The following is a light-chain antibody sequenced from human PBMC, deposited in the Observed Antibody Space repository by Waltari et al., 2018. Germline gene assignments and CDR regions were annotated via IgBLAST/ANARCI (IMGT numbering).Light chain of an antibody. CDR1: QNLLNSDDGFTY. CDR3: MQRLEFPYT. Sequence: DIVMTQTPLSLPVTPGEPASIYFASSQNLLNSDDGFTYLDWFLQKPGQSPKLLIYTLSYRTSGVPDRFSGTGSGSNFSLKISRVEAEDVGIYYCMQRLEFPYTFGQGTRL. CDR2: TLS. J-gene: IGKJ2*01. V-gene: IGKV2-40*01.